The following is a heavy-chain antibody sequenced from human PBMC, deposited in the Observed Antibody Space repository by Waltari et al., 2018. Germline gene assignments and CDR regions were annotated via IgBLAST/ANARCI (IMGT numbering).Heavy chain of an antibody. CDR3: VTRGGGYRYGYTFYY. J-gene: IGHJ4*01. CDR1: GGCFSGYC. CDR2: INHSGST. D-gene: IGHD3-16*02. Sequence: QVQLQQGGAGRLKPWGTLSRTCTVDGGCFSGYCWSEIGQPPGGGVGWIGEINHSGSTHYPPAPQRRGTISVDTSKNPFSPPLSSVTAADPPVHYCVTRGGGYRYGYTFYYWGHGTLVTVSS. V-gene: IGHV4-34*01.